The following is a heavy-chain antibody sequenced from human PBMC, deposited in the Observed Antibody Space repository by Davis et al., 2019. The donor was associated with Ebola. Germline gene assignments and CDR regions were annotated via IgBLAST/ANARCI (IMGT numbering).Heavy chain of an antibody. CDR2: IIPIFGTA. CDR3: ASKRGPFLEWLSSNTPYYYYYMDV. D-gene: IGHD3-3*02. CDR1: GGTFSSYA. J-gene: IGHJ6*03. Sequence: SVKVSCKASGGTFSSYAISWVRQAPGQGLEWMGGIIPIFGTANYAQKFQGRVTITADESTSTAYMELSSLRSEDTAVYYCASKRGPFLEWLSSNTPYYYYYMDVWGKGTTVTVSS. V-gene: IGHV1-69*13.